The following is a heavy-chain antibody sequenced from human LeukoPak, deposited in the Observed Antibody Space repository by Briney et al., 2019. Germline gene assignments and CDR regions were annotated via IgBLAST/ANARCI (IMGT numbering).Heavy chain of an antibody. CDR1: GGSISSYY. D-gene: IGHD3-16*02. CDR3: ARAFADYVWGSYRYTIFDY. CDR2: IYYSGST. Sequence: EXXSLTCTVSGGSISSYYWSWIRQPPGKGLEWIGYIYYSGSTNYNPSLKSPVTISVDTSKHQFSLKLSSVTAADTAVYYCARAFADYVWGSYRYTIFDYWGQGTLVTVSS. V-gene: IGHV4-59*01. J-gene: IGHJ4*02.